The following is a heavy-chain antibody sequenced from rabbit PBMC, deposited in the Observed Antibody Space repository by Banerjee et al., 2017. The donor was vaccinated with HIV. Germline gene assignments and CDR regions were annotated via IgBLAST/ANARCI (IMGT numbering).Heavy chain of an antibody. CDR1: GFDFISNA. CDR2: IYTGDSGGT. CDR3: AREGYYTYGYAGYAYANFPTRLDL. D-gene: IGHD6-1*01. V-gene: IGHV1S40*01. Sequence: QSLEESGGDLVKPGASLTLTCTASGFDFISNAMCWVRQAPGKGPEWIACIYTGDSGGTWYASWAKGRFTISKTSSTTVTLQMTSLTAADTATYFCAREGYYTYGYAGYAYANFPTRLDLWGPGTLVTVS. J-gene: IGHJ6*01.